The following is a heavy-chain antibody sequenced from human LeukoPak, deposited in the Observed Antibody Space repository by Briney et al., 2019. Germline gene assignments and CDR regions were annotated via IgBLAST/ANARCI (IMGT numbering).Heavy chain of an antibody. J-gene: IGHJ4*02. D-gene: IGHD3-22*01. CDR3: AKRGVVFRVILVGFHKEAYYFDG. Sequence: GGSLRLSCAVSRLTQRNYGMSWVRRARGKGREWVTGNSDNGCRTNYADSGKGRFTIYRHNPNDPLYLQMNRLRDEVSAGYFCAKRGVVFRVILVGFHKEAYYFDGWGQGGLVTVHS. CDR1: RLTQRNYG. V-gene: IGHV3-23*01. CDR2: NSDNGCRT.